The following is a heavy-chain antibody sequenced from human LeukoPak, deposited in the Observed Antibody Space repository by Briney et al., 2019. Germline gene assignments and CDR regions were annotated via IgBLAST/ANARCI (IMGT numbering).Heavy chain of an antibody. D-gene: IGHD6-19*01. Sequence: PGGSPRLSCAASGFTFSSYSMNWVRQAPGKGLEWVSSISSSSIYKYYADSVKGRFTISRDNAKNSLYLQMNSLRAEDTALYYCAKDMGSSGWSDFDYWGQGTLVTVSS. CDR2: ISSSSIYK. CDR1: GFTFSSYS. V-gene: IGHV3-21*04. J-gene: IGHJ4*02. CDR3: AKDMGSSGWSDFDY.